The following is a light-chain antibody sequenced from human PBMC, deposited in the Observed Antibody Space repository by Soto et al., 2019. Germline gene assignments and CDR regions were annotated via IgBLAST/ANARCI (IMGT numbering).Light chain of an antibody. V-gene: IGLV1-40*01. Sequence: QSVLTQPPSVSGAPGQRVTISCTGSSSSVGAGYDVHWYQHLPGTAPKLLIFGNTNRPSGVPDRFSGSKSGTSVSLAITGLQAEDEGDYYCSSYTSSSTPNWVFGGGTKLTVL. J-gene: IGLJ3*02. CDR3: SSYTSSSTPNWV. CDR1: SSSVGAGYD. CDR2: GNT.